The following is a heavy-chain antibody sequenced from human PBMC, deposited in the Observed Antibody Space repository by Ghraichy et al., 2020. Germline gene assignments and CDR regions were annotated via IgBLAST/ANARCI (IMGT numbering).Heavy chain of an antibody. CDR1: GFTVSSNY. V-gene: IGHV3-66*02. J-gene: IGHJ3*02. CDR3: ARDRWFGEPQDAFDI. Sequence: GGSLRLSCAASGFTVSSNYTSWVRQAPGKGLEWVSVIYSGGSTYYADSVKGRFTISRDNSKNTLYLQMNSLRAEDTAVYYCARDRWFGEPQDAFDIWGQGTMVTVSS. CDR2: IYSGGST. D-gene: IGHD3-10*01.